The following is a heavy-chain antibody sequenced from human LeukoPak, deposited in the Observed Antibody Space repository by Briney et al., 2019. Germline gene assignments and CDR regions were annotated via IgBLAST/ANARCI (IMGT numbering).Heavy chain of an antibody. V-gene: IGHV3-74*01. J-gene: IGHJ4*02. CDR3: ARVEYGGYPTGY. CDR2: INTNGSST. Sequence: GGSLRLSCAASGFTFSSYWMQWVRQAPGKGLVWVSRINTNGSSTTYADSVKGRFTISRDNAKNTLHLHMNSLRAEDTALYYCARVEYGGYPTGYWGQGTLVTVSS. D-gene: IGHD5-12*01. CDR1: GFTFSSYW.